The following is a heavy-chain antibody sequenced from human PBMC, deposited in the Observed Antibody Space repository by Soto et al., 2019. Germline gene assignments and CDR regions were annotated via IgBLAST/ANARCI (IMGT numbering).Heavy chain of an antibody. J-gene: IGHJ6*03. Sequence: QVQLVQSGAEVKKPGASVKVSCKASGYTFTSYGISWVRQAPGQGLEWMGWISAYNGNTNYAQKLQGRVTMTTDTSTSTASMELRSLRSDDAAVYYCARDFSYCSGGSCLPGGYYDDMDVWGKGTTVTVSS. CDR2: ISAYNGNT. CDR3: ARDFSYCSGGSCLPGGYYDDMDV. CDR1: GYTFTSYG. V-gene: IGHV1-18*01. D-gene: IGHD2-15*01.